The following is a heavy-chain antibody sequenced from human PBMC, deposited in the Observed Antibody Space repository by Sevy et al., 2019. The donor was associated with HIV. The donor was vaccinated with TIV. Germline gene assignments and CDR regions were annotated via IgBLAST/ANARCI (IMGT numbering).Heavy chain of an antibody. CDR3: ARHSCGGDCPLYYYYYGMDV. CDR2: MNPNSGNT. Sequence: ASVKVSCKASGYTFTSYDINWVRQATGQGLEWMGWMNPNSGNTGYAQKFQGRVTMTRNTSISTAYMELSSLRSEDTAVYYCARHSCGGDCPLYYYYYGMDVWGQGATVTVSS. CDR1: GYTFTSYD. J-gene: IGHJ6*02. D-gene: IGHD2-21*02. V-gene: IGHV1-8*01.